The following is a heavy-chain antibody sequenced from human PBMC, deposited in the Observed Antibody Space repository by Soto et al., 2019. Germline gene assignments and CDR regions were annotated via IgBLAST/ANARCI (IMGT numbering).Heavy chain of an antibody. V-gene: IGHV3-7*03. CDR1: GFTFSSYW. CDR3: ARVEYYDFWSGSRPLDY. D-gene: IGHD3-3*01. CDR2: IKQDGSEK. J-gene: IGHJ4*02. Sequence: PGGSLRLSCAASGFTFSSYWMSWVRQAPGKGLEWVANIKQDGSEKYYVDSVKGRFTISRDNAKNSLYLQMNSLRAEDTAVYYCARVEYYDFWSGSRPLDYWGQGTLVTVS.